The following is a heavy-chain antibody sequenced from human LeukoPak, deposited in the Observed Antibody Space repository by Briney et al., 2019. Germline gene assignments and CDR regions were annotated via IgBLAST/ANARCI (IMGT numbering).Heavy chain of an antibody. Sequence: SETLSLTCAVYGGSFSGYYWSWIRQPPGKGLEWIGEINHSGSTNYNPSLKSRVTISVDTSKNQFSLKLSSVTAADTAVYYCARGFGPVWFGDVWGKGTTVTVSS. D-gene: IGHD3-10*01. CDR1: GGSFSGYY. CDR2: INHSGST. CDR3: ARGFGPVWFGDV. V-gene: IGHV4-34*01. J-gene: IGHJ6*04.